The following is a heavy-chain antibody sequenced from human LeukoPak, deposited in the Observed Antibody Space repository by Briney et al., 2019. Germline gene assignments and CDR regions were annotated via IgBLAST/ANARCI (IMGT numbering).Heavy chain of an antibody. J-gene: IGHJ3*02. D-gene: IGHD3-10*01. V-gene: IGHV1-69*02. CDR1: GGTFSSYT. Sequence: ASVKVSCKASGGTFSSYTISWVRQAPGQGLEWMGRIIPILGIANYAQKFQGRVTITADKSTSTAYMELSSLRSEDTAVYYCATRSGSYSSRAFDIWGQGTMVTVSS. CDR2: IIPILGIA. CDR3: ATRSGSYSSRAFDI.